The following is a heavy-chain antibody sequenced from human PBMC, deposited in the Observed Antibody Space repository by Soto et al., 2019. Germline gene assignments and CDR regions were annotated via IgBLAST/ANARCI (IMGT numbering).Heavy chain of an antibody. Sequence: SVKVSCKASGGTFSSYTISWVRQAPGQGLEWMGRIIPILGIANYAQKFQGRVTITADKSTSTAYMELSSLRSEDTAVYYCSSDEYYYDSSGYYYSDYWGQGTLVTVSS. CDR2: IIPILGIA. CDR1: GGTFSSYT. J-gene: IGHJ4*02. D-gene: IGHD3-22*01. CDR3: SSDEYYYDSSGYYYSDY. V-gene: IGHV1-69*02.